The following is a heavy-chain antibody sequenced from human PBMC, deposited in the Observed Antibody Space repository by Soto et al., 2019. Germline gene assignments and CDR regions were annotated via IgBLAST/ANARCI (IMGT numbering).Heavy chain of an antibody. J-gene: IGHJ3*01. CDR3: ARTTASRSLDV. CDR2: IYSSGST. Sequence: QVQLQESGPGLVKPSETLSLTATVSGSSIRNTGFYWSCIRQPPGKGLEWIGYIYSSGSTTYNSSLKSRVTISLDTSKNQVSLNLTSVTAADTAMYYCARTTASRSLDVWGHGTMVSVSS. V-gene: IGHV4-61*08. CDR1: GSSIRNTGFY. D-gene: IGHD2-21*02.